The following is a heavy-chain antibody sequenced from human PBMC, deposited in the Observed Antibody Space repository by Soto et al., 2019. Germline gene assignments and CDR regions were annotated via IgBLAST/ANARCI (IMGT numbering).Heavy chain of an antibody. V-gene: IGHV3-30-3*01. D-gene: IGHD3-16*01. CDR3: ARDRVPYVYFCYGMDV. CDR1: GFAFHNYS. CDR2: MSMDGNNK. Sequence: QVRLEESGGGVVQPGRSLRLSCAASGFAFHNYSMHWVRQAPGKGLEWVAIMSMDGNNKYYADSVKGRFTISRDNSKSMLFLQMSSLRPEDTAVYFCARDRVPYVYFCYGMDVWGQGTTVTVSS. J-gene: IGHJ6*02.